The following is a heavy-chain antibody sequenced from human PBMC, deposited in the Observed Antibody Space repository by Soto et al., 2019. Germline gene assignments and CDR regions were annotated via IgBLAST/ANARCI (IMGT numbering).Heavy chain of an antibody. J-gene: IGHJ4*02. CDR3: AGHVAYYDSSGYPRYYLDY. D-gene: IGHD3-22*01. CDR1: GGSISSSSYY. CDR2: IYYSGST. V-gene: IGHV4-39*01. Sequence: QLQLQESGPGLVKPSETLSLTCTVSGGSISSSSYYWGWIRQPPGKGLEWIGSIYYSGSTYYNPSLKSRVAISVDTSKNPFSLKRSSVTAADTAVYYCAGHVAYYDSSGYPRYYLDYWGQGTLVTVSS.